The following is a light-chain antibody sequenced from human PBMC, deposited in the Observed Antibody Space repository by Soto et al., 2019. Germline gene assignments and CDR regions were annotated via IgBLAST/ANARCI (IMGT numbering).Light chain of an antibody. CDR3: SSYTSTSTLYV. CDR2: EVS. Sequence: QSALTQPASVSGSPGQSITISCTGTSSDIGDYNYVSWYQQHPGKAPKLIIYEVSNRPSGLSHRFSGSESDNTASLTISGLQAEDEADYYCSSYTSTSTLYVFGTGTKLTVL. J-gene: IGLJ1*01. V-gene: IGLV2-14*01. CDR1: SSDIGDYNY.